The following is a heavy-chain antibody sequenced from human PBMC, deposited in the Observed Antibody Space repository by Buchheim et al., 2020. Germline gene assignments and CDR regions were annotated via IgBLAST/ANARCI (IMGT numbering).Heavy chain of an antibody. D-gene: IGHD6-19*01. J-gene: IGHJ4*02. CDR2: IGGSGGTT. V-gene: IGHV3-23*01. CDR3: AKRAVGSSGRSTFDS. CDR1: GFTFSSYA. Sequence: EVQLLESGGGLVQPGGSLRLSCAASGFTFSSYAMSWVRQAPGKGLEWVSVIGGSGGTTYYADSVKGRFTISRDNSKNPVYLQMNSLRAEDTAVYYCAKRAVGSSGRSTFDSWGQGTL.